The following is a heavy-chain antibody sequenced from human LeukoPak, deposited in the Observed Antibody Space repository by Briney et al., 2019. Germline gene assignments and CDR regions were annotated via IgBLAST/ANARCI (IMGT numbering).Heavy chain of an antibody. V-gene: IGHV3-15*01. CDR1: GFTLSNAW. Sequence: GGSLRLSCAASGFTLSNAWMSWVRQAPGKGLEWVGRIKSKTDGGTTDYAAPVKGRFTISRDDSKNTLYLQMNSLRAEDTAVYYCAELGITMIGGVWGKGTTVTISS. J-gene: IGHJ6*04. CDR3: AELGITMIGGV. CDR2: IKSKTDGGTT. D-gene: IGHD3-10*02.